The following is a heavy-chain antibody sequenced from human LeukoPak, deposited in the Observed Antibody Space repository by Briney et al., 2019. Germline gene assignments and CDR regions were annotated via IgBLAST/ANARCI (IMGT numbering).Heavy chain of an antibody. D-gene: IGHD3-22*01. V-gene: IGHV4-4*07. J-gene: IGHJ4*02. Sequence: SETLSLTCAVSTASVTSHHWAWIRQTAVKGLEWVGRVHVSGSTNYNPSLRSRVAISLYKSKNELSLTLKSVSAADTAVYYCARDESSRDDSGGYHYWGRGVLVTVSS. CDR3: ARDESSRDDSGGYHY. CDR2: VHVSGST. CDR1: TASVTSHH.